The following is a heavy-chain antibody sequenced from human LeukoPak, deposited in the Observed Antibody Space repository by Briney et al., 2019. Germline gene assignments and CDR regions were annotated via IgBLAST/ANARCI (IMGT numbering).Heavy chain of an antibody. D-gene: IGHD3-10*01. Sequence: PGGSLRLSCAASGFTFSSYWMSWVRQAPGKGLEWVANIKQDGSEKYYVDSVKGRFAISRDNAKNSLYLQMNSLRAEDTAVYYCAREDITMVRETLDYWGQGTLVTVSS. CDR1: GFTFSSYW. V-gene: IGHV3-7*01. CDR2: IKQDGSEK. CDR3: AREDITMVRETLDY. J-gene: IGHJ4*02.